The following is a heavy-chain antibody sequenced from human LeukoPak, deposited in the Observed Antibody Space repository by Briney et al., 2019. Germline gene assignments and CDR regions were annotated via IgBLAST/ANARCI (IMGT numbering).Heavy chain of an antibody. CDR2: ISAYNGNT. D-gene: IGHD6-19*01. J-gene: IGHJ4*02. CDR3: ARDYSSGWPNFDY. CDR1: GYTFTTYG. V-gene: IGHV1-18*01. Sequence: GASVKVSCKASGYTFTTYGISWVRQAPGQGLEWMGWISAYNGNTNYAQKLQGRVTMTTDTSTSTAYMELRSLRSDDTAVYYGARDYSSGWPNFDYWGQGTLVAVSS.